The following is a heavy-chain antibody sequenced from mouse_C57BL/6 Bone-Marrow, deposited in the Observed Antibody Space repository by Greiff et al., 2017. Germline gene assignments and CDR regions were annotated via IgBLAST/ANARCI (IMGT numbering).Heavy chain of an antibody. D-gene: IGHD2-5*01. V-gene: IGHV2-2*01. Sequence: VQLQQSGPGLVQPSQSLSITCTVSGFSLTSYGVHWVRQSPGKGLEWLGVIWSGGSTDSNAAFISRLSISKDNSKSQVFFKMNSLQADDTAIYYCASYYSNNFDYWGQGTTLTVSS. CDR3: ASYYSNNFDY. J-gene: IGHJ2*01. CDR2: IWSGGST. CDR1: GFSLTSYG.